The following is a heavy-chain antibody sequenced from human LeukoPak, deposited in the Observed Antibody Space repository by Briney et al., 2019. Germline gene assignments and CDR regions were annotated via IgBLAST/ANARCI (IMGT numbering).Heavy chain of an antibody. V-gene: IGHV1-69*13. CDR2: IIPIFGTA. J-gene: IGHJ4*02. Sequence: SVKVSCKASGGTFSSYAISWVRQAPGQGLEWTGGIIPIFGTANYAQKFQGRVTITADESTSTAYMELSSLRSEDTAVYYCAAVDTAMVTVDGYFDYWGQGTLVTVSS. D-gene: IGHD5-18*01. CDR1: GGTFSSYA. CDR3: AAVDTAMVTVDGYFDY.